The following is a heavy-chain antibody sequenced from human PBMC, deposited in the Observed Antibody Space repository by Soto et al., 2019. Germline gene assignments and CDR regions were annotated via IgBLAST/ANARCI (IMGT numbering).Heavy chain of an antibody. V-gene: IGHV4-4*07. J-gene: IGHJ4*02. CDR3: ARDGMTTGDT. CDR2: VFSSVSA. Sequence: QLQLQESGPGQVRPSETLSLTCIVSGVSVRSYTWSWVRQPAIKGLAWIGRVFSSVSATYNPSLRSRVSIAMDTPGHRISLKLDSVTAADAGVYFCARDGMTTGDTWGPGTLVTVSS. CDR1: GVSVRSYT. D-gene: IGHD7-27*01.